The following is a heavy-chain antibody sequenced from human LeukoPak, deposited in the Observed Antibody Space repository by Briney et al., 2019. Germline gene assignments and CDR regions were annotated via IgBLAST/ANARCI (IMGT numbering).Heavy chain of an antibody. V-gene: IGHV1-69*13. Sequence: GASVKVSCKASGGTFSNYAISWMRQAPGQGPEWMGGIIPSFGTANYAQKFEGRVNINADESTNIAYMELRSLRSEDAAVYYCAKGGYCSGGTCYIRGFDPWGQGTLVTVSS. CDR3: AKGGYCSGGTCYIRGFDP. D-gene: IGHD2-15*01. J-gene: IGHJ5*02. CDR2: IIPSFGTA. CDR1: GGTFSNYA.